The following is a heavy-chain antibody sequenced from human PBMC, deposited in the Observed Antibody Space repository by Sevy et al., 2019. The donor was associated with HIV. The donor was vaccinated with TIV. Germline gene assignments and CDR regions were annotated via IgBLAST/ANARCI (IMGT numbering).Heavy chain of an antibody. J-gene: IGHJ6*02. Sequence: GGSLRLSCTASGFIFSSYGMHWVRQAPGKGLEWVAVIWHDGSNQNFADSVKGRFTISRDNSVKTLYLEMNSLRADDTAVYYCAKEDDFRSDYGMDVWGQGTTVTVSS. CDR1: GFIFSSYG. CDR2: IWHDGSNQ. V-gene: IGHV3-33*06. CDR3: AKEDDFRSDYGMDV. D-gene: IGHD1-1*01.